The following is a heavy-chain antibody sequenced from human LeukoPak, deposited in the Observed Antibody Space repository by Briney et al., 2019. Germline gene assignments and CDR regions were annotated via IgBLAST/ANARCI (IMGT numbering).Heavy chain of an antibody. D-gene: IGHD3-16*01. J-gene: IGHJ4*02. V-gene: IGHV3-48*01. Sequence: PGGSLRLSCAASGFTFSDYAMSWVRQAPGKGLEWISYISSSGGITYYADSVKGRFTISRNNAKNSLYLQMNSLRAEDTAVYYCARDLLLFYSSAQDPTEINFDHWGQGTLVTVSS. CDR2: ISSSGGIT. CDR3: ARDLLLFYSSAQDPTEINFDH. CDR1: GFTFSDYA.